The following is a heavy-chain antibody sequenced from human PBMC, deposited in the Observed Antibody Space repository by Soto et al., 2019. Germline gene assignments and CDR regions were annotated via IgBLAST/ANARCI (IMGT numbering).Heavy chain of an antibody. Sequence: GESRKISCXGSGYSFSNHWINWVRQMPGKGLEWMGRIGPTDSYNNYNPSFEGHVTMSVDKSIITAYLQWSSLKASDTAIYYCARQSRSSSWQVDYWGQGTLVTVSS. D-gene: IGHD6-13*01. J-gene: IGHJ4*02. CDR1: GYSFSNHW. CDR3: ARQSRSSSWQVDY. V-gene: IGHV5-10-1*01. CDR2: IGPTDSYN.